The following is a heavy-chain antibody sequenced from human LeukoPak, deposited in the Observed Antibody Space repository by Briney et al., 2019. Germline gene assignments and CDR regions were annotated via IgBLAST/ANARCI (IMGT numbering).Heavy chain of an antibody. CDR3: ARDETTRYYYYGMDV. J-gene: IGHJ6*02. CDR1: GFTFSSSA. D-gene: IGHD4-17*01. Sequence: GGSLRLSCAASGFTFSSSAMSWVRQAPGKGLEWVSAISNNGGYTYYADSVQGRFTISRDNSKSTLCLQMNSLRAEDTAVYYCARDETTRYYYYGMDVWGQGTTVTVSS. CDR2: ISNNGGYT. V-gene: IGHV3-23*01.